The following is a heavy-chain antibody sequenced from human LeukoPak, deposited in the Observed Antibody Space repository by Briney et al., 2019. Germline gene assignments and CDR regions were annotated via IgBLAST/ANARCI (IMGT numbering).Heavy chain of an antibody. CDR1: GYTFTSYG. D-gene: IGHD3-3*01. J-gene: IGHJ5*02. V-gene: IGHV1-18*01. CDR3: ARAGETIFGAPNWFDP. Sequence: ASVKLSCKASGYTFTSYGISWVRQAPGQGLEWMGWISAYNGNTNYAQKLQGRVTMTKDTSTSTAYMELSSLRSDDTAVYYCARAGETIFGAPNWFDPWGQGTLVTVSS. CDR2: ISAYNGNT.